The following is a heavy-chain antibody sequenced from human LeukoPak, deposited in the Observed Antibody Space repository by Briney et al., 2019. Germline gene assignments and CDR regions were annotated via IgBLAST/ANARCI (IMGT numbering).Heavy chain of an antibody. V-gene: IGHV3-74*03. CDR1: GFSFSSSW. CDR3: ARSYGGFDS. J-gene: IGHJ5*01. CDR2: ISDDGTST. Sequence: GGSLRLSCASSGFSFSSSWMHLGRQAPGKGLMWVSRISDDGTSTMYAASVKGRFTMSRSNAKNTLALQMDSLTAEDTAVYYCARSYGGFDSWGQGVLVTVS. D-gene: IGHD4-23*01.